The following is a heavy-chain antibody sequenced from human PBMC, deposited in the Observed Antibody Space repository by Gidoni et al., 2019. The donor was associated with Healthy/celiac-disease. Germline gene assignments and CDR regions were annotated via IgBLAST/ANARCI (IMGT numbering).Heavy chain of an antibody. CDR2: IRYDGSNK. CDR3: AKDRFRPRTAVGPFDY. D-gene: IGHD1-1*01. Sequence: ASGFTFSSSGMHWVRQAPGKGLEWVAFIRYDGSNKYYADSVKGRFTISRDNSKNTLYLQMNSLRAEDTAVYYCAKDRFRPRTAVGPFDYWGQGTLVTVSS. J-gene: IGHJ4*02. CDR1: GFTFSSSG. V-gene: IGHV3-30*02.